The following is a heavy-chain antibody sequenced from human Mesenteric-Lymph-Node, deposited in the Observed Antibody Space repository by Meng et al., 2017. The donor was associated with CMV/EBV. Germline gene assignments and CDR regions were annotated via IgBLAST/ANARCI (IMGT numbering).Heavy chain of an antibody. D-gene: IGHD3-3*01. CDR3: ARVSLEWVTIYYGMDV. Sequence: GGSLRLSCAASGFTFSSYAMSWVRQAPGKGLEWVAVISYDGNNEYYTDSVKGRFTISRDNSKNTLYLQMNSLRAEDAALYFCARVSLEWVTIYYGMDVWGRGTTVTVSS. CDR1: GFTFSSYA. CDR2: ISYDGNNE. J-gene: IGHJ6*02. V-gene: IGHV3-30-3*01.